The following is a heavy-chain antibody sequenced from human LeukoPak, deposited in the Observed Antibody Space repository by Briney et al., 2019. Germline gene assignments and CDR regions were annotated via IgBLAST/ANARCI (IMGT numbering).Heavy chain of an antibody. CDR1: GYTFTGYY. V-gene: IGHV1-2*02. Sequence: GASVKVSCKASGYTFTGYYMHWVRQAPGQGLEWMGWINPNSGGTNYAQKFQGRVTMTRDTSITTAYMELNRLTSDDTAVYYCARAQKYDYYYYYMDVWAKGTTVTISS. J-gene: IGHJ6*03. CDR2: INPNSGGT. CDR3: ARAQKYDYYYYYMDV.